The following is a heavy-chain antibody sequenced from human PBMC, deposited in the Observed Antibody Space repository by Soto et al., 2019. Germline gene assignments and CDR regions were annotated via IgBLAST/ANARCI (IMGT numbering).Heavy chain of an antibody. CDR1: GGTFSSYA. Sequence: SLKVSCKASGGTFSSYAISWVRQAPGQGLEWMGGIIPIFGTANYAQKFQGRVTITADESTSTAYMELSSLRSEDTAVYYCARGASGPYDYGDYLANYYYSGMDVWGQGTTVNVSS. D-gene: IGHD4-17*01. CDR3: ARGASGPYDYGDYLANYYYSGMDV. CDR2: IIPIFGTA. V-gene: IGHV1-69*13. J-gene: IGHJ6*02.